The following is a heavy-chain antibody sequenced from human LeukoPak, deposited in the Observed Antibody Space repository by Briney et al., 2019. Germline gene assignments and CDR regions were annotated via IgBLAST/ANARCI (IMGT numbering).Heavy chain of an antibody. CDR2: INPNSGGT. CDR3: AREYYDYVWGSYRYTVYYFDY. Sequence: ASVKVSCEASGYTFTGYYMHWVRQAPGQGLEWMGWINPNSGGTNYAQKFQGRVTMTRDTSNSTAYMELSRLRSDDTAVYYCAREYYDYVWGSYRYTVYYFDYWGQGTLVTVSS. J-gene: IGHJ4*02. D-gene: IGHD3-16*02. CDR1: GYTFTGYY. V-gene: IGHV1-2*02.